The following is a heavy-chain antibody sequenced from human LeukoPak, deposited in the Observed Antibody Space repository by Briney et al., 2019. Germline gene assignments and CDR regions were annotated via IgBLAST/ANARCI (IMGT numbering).Heavy chain of an antibody. Sequence: SETLSLTCTVSGGSISSYYWSWIRQPPGKGLEWIGYIYYSGSTNYNPSLKSRVTIPVDTSKNQFSLKLSSVTAAGTAVYYCARGIFDCSSTSCYTVDVWGKGTTVTVSS. J-gene: IGHJ6*04. V-gene: IGHV4-59*01. D-gene: IGHD2-2*02. CDR3: ARGIFDCSSTSCYTVDV. CDR2: IYYSGST. CDR1: GGSISSYY.